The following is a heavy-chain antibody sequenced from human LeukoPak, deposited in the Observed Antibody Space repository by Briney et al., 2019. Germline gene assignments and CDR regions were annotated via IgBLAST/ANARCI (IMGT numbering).Heavy chain of an antibody. CDR1: GFTFTSFA. J-gene: IGHJ4*02. V-gene: IGHV3-30*04. CDR2: MSNDGLNQ. D-gene: IGHD4-17*01. CDR3: AKGPSTVTTRGYLDY. Sequence: GGSLRLSCAASGFTFTSFAIHWVRQAPGKGLEWVAVMSNDGLNQYYADSVKGRFTLSRDNSKKTLYLQMNSPRDEDTAVYYCAKGPSTVTTRGYLDYWGQGTLVTVSS.